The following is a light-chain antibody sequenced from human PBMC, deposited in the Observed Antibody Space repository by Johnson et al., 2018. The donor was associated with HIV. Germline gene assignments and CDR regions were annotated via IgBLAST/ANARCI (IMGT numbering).Light chain of an antibody. CDR1: SSNIGNNY. CDR2: DNN. Sequence: HSVLTQPPSVSAAPGQKVTISCSGSSSNIGNNYVSWYQQLPGTAPKLLIYDNNKRPSGIPDRFSASKSGTPATLGITGLQTGDEADYYCGTWDSSLSAVFGTGTKVTVL. CDR3: GTWDSSLSAV. J-gene: IGLJ1*01. V-gene: IGLV1-51*01.